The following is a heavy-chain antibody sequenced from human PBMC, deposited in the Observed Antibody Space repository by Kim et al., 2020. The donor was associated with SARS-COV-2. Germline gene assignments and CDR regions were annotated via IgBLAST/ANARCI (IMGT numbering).Heavy chain of an antibody. V-gene: IGHV1-46*01. D-gene: IGHD3-22*01. Sequence: QKFQGRVTMTRDTSTSTVYMELSSLRSEDTAVYYCAREGQDSSGYYYFDYWGQGTLVTVSS. J-gene: IGHJ4*02. CDR3: AREGQDSSGYYYFDY.